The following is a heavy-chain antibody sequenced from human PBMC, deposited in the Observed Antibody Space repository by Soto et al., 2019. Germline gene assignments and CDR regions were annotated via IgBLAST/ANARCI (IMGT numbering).Heavy chain of an antibody. CDR1: GFIFRSYG. CDR3: VRDDANEANSLDY. V-gene: IGHV3-33*01. J-gene: IGHJ4*02. D-gene: IGHD7-27*01. CDR2: ITDDGRSK. Sequence: QVQLVESGGDVVQPGGSLRLSCAASGFIFRSYGMHWVRQAPGKGLEWVTVITDDGRSKSYADSVRGQFAISRDNSRNTLYLQMTSLSAEDTAVYYCVRDDANEANSLDYWGQGTLFTVSS.